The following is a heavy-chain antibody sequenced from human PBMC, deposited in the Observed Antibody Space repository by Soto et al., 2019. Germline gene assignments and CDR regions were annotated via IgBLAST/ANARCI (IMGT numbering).Heavy chain of an antibody. D-gene: IGHD6-13*01. CDR3: ANDLSSGYEGDWFAP. J-gene: IGHJ5*02. V-gene: IGHV3-23*01. Sequence: GSLRLSCAASGFTFSSYAMSWVRQAPGKGLEWVSAISGSGGSTYYADSVKGRFTISRDNSKNTLYLQMNSLRAEDTAVYYCANDLSSGYEGDWFAPWGRGTLVTVSS. CDR1: GFTFSSYA. CDR2: ISGSGGST.